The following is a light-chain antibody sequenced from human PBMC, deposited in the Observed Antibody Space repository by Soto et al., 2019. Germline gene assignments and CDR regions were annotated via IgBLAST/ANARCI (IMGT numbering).Light chain of an antibody. V-gene: IGLV2-14*01. CDR3: SSYTSSSTLI. CDR2: EVS. J-gene: IGLJ2*01. CDR1: SSDVGGYNS. Sequence: QSVLTQPASVSGSPGQSITISCTGTSSDVGGYNSVSWYQQYPGKAPKLMIYEVSDRPSGVSNRFSGSKSGNTASLTISGLQAEDEAAYYCSSYTSSSTLIFGGGTQLTVL.